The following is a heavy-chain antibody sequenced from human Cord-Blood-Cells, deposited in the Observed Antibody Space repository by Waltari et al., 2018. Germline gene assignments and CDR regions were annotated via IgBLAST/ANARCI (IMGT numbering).Heavy chain of an antibody. CDR1: GYTFTSYA. J-gene: IGHJ3*02. CDR3: ARLAYSSSSYAFDI. CDR2: INGGNGNT. V-gene: IGHV1-3*01. D-gene: IGHD6-6*01. Sequence: QVQLVQSGAEVKKPGASVKVSCKASGYTFTSYAMHWVRQAPGQRLEWMGWINGGNGNTKYSTKFQGRVTLTRDPSASPAYMELSSLRSEDTAVYYCARLAYSSSSYAFDIWGQGTMVTVSS.